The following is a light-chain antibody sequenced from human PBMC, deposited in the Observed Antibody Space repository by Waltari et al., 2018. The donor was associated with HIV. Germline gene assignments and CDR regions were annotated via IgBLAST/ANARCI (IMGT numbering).Light chain of an antibody. CDR2: GYS. V-gene: IGLV3-21*02. CDR1: NIGSKN. J-gene: IGLJ2*01. Sequence: SYVLTQAPSVSVAPGQTARIPCGGNNIGSKNVHWYQQKPGQAPVVVVYGYSDRPSGIPERFSGSNSGNTATLTINRVEAGDEADYHCQVWDASSDHVFFGGGTKLTVL. CDR3: QVWDASSDHVF.